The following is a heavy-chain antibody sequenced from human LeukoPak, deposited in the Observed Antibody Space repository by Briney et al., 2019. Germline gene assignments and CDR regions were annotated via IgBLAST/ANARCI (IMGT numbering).Heavy chain of an antibody. CDR3: ASTYYDILTGYYHAFDI. CDR2: IYYSGST. CDR1: GGSISSYY. V-gene: IGHV4-59*08. J-gene: IGHJ3*02. Sequence: SETLSLTCTVSGGSISSYYWSWIRQPPGKGLEWIGYIYYSGSTNYNPSLKSRVTISVDTSKNQFSLKLSSVTAADTAVYYCASTYYDILTGYYHAFDIWGQGTMVTVSS. D-gene: IGHD3-9*01.